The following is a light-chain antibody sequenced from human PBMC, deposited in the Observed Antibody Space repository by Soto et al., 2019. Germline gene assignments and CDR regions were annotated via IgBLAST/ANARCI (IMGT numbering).Light chain of an antibody. Sequence: QSVLTQPPSASGTPGQRVTISCSGSSSNIGSNTVNWYQQLPGTAPKLLIYSNNQRPSGVPDRFPGSKSGTSASLALSGLQSEDEADYYCVAWDDSLNGYVFGTGTKVTVL. CDR2: SNN. J-gene: IGLJ1*01. CDR3: VAWDDSLNGYV. V-gene: IGLV1-44*01. CDR1: SSNIGSNT.